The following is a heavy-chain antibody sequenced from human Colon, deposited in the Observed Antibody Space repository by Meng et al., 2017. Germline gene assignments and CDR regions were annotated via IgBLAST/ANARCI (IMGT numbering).Heavy chain of an antibody. CDR2: IKQDGSDK. D-gene: IGHD3-10*01. V-gene: IGHV3-7*01. Sequence: GESLKISCAASGFSFSTSWMTWVRQAPGKGLEWVANIKQDGSDKYYVDSMKGRLTISRDNAKNSLYLQMNSLRVDDTAGYYCARGVAWLYGSGLHWYFDLWGRGTLVTVSS. J-gene: IGHJ2*01. CDR3: ARGVAWLYGSGLHWYFDL. CDR1: GFSFSTSW.